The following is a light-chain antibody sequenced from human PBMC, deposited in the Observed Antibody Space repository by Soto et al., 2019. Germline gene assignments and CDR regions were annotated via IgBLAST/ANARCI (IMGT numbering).Light chain of an antibody. J-gene: IGKJ1*01. CDR3: QQYGSSGT. CDR1: QSVSYN. Sequence: EIVLTQSPGTLSLSPGERATLSCSASQSVSYNLAWYQQKPGQAPRLLIYGASNRATGIPDRFSGSGSGTDFTLTISRLEPEDFAVYYCQQYGSSGTFGQGTKVDIK. CDR2: GAS. V-gene: IGKV3-20*01.